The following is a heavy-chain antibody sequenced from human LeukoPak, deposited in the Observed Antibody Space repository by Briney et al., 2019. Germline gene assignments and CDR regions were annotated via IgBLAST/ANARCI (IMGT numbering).Heavy chain of an antibody. CDR1: GFTFSSHW. D-gene: IGHD3-10*01. CDR3: ARARPDGASYFDY. CDR2: IHRDGSGT. Sequence: GGSLRLSCAASGFTFSSHWMHWVRQLPGKGLVWVSRIHRDGSGTNYADSVKGRFTISRDNAKNTLYLQVNSLRAEDTAIYYCARARPDGASYFDYWGQGILVTVPS. J-gene: IGHJ4*02. V-gene: IGHV3-74*01.